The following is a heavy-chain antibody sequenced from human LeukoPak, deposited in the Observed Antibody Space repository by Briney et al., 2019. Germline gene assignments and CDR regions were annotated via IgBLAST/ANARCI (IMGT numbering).Heavy chain of an antibody. V-gene: IGHV1-18*01. CDR1: GYTFTSYG. D-gene: IGHD2-2*01. Sequence: ASVKVSCKASGYTFTSYGISWVRQAPGQGLEWMGWISAYNGNTNYAQKLQGRVTMTTDTSTSTAYMELRSLRSDGTAVYYCARVPPGDIVVVPAALDYWGQGTLVTVSS. CDR3: ARVPPGDIVVVPAALDY. CDR2: ISAYNGNT. J-gene: IGHJ4*02.